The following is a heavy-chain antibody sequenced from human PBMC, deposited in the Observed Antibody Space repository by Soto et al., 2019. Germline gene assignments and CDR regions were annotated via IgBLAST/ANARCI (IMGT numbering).Heavy chain of an antibody. V-gene: IGHV5-51*01. Sequence: EVQLVQSGAEVKKPGESLKISCKGSGYSFTSYWIGWVRQMPGKGLEWMGIIYPGDSDTRYSPSFQGQVTISADKSISTAYLQWSSLKASDTAMYYCARLSCTNGVCSGHYYYGMDVWGQGTTVTVSS. CDR2: IYPGDSDT. CDR1: GYSFTSYW. D-gene: IGHD2-8*01. CDR3: ARLSCTNGVCSGHYYYGMDV. J-gene: IGHJ6*02.